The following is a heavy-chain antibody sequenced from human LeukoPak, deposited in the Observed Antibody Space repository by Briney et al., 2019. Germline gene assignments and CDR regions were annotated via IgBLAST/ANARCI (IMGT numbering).Heavy chain of an antibody. Sequence: SQTLSLTCVISGDSVSSNSAAWNWIRQSPSRGLEWLGRTYYRSKWYSYSAVSVKSRIIINPDTSKNQFSLKLSSVTAADTAVYYCARQTRGSDGSGYYKTYFDYWGQGTLVTVSS. D-gene: IGHD3-3*01. CDR2: TYYRSKWYS. J-gene: IGHJ4*02. CDR1: GDSVSSNSAA. CDR3: ARQTRGSDGSGYYKTYFDY. V-gene: IGHV6-1*01.